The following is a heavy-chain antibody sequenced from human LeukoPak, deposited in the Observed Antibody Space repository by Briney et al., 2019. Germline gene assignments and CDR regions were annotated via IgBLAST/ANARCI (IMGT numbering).Heavy chain of an antibody. Sequence: GGSLRLSCAASGFTFSGSAMHWVRQASGKGLEWVGRIRSKANSYATAYAASVKGRLTISRDDSKNTAYLQMNSLKTEDTAVYYCTRRPDCSGGSCPTNPYDAFDIWGQGTMVTVSS. CDR3: TRRPDCSGGSCPTNPYDAFDI. V-gene: IGHV3-73*01. D-gene: IGHD2-15*01. CDR1: GFTFSGSA. J-gene: IGHJ3*02. CDR2: IRSKANSYAT.